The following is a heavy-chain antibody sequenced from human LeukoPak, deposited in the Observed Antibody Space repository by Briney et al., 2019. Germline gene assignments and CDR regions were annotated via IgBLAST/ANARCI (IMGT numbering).Heavy chain of an antibody. J-gene: IGHJ4*02. CDR3: ARQRMSGRWLQFPFFD. V-gene: IGHV4-39*01. CDR2: IYYSGST. D-gene: IGHD5-24*01. Sequence: KPSETLSLTCTVSGGSISSSSYYWGWIRQPPGKGLEWIGSIYYSGSTYYNPSLKSRVTISVDTSKNQFSLKLSSVTAADTAVYYCARQRMSGRWLQFPFFDWGQGTLVTVSS. CDR1: GGSISSSSYY.